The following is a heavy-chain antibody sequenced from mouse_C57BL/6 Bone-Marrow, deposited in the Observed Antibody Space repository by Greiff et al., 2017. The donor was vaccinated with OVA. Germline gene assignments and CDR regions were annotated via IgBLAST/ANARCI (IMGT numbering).Heavy chain of an antibody. Sequence: QVQLQQSGAELARPGASVKMSCKASGYTFTSYTMHWVKQRPGQGLEWIGYINPSSGYTKYNQKFKDKATLTADKSSSTAYMQLSSLTSEDSAVYYCARRGLLTPLFAYWGRGTLVTVSA. D-gene: IGHD2-3*01. CDR3: ARRGLLTPLFAY. CDR2: INPSSGYT. CDR1: GYTFTSYT. V-gene: IGHV1-4*01. J-gene: IGHJ3*01.